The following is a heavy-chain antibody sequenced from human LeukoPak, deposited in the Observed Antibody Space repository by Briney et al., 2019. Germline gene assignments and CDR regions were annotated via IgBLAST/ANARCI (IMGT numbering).Heavy chain of an antibody. Sequence: ASVRVSCKASGYTFTGYYMHWVRQAPGQGLEWMGWINPNSGGTNYAQKFQGWVTMTRDTSISTAYMELSRLRSDDMAVYYCARGFGVFPVDYWGQGTLVTVSS. CDR1: GYTFTGYY. CDR2: INPNSGGT. CDR3: ARGFGVFPVDY. V-gene: IGHV1-2*04. J-gene: IGHJ4*02. D-gene: IGHD3-10*01.